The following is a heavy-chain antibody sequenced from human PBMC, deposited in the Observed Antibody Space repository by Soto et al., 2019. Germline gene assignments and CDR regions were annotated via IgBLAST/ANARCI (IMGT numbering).Heavy chain of an antibody. Sequence: PSETLSLTCTVSGGSISSADYYWSWIRQPPGKGLEWIGYIYYSGSTYYNPSLKSRVIISVDTSKNQFSLKLSSVTAADTAVYYCASSYCGGDCYPNNYYYYGMDVWGQGTTVTVSS. CDR1: GGSISSADYY. D-gene: IGHD2-21*02. CDR3: ASSYCGGDCYPNNYYYYGMDV. J-gene: IGHJ6*02. CDR2: IYYSGST. V-gene: IGHV4-30-4*01.